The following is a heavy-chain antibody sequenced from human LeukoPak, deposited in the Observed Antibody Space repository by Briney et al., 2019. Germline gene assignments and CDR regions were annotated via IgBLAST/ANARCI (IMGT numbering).Heavy chain of an antibody. J-gene: IGHJ6*03. CDR3: ARVSEAARNYYYYYMDV. CDR2: INWNGGST. V-gene: IGHV3-20*01. CDR1: GFPFSIYE. Sequence: RPGGSLRLSCAVSGFPFSIYEMNWVRQAPGKGLEWVSGINWNGGSTGYADSVKGRFTISRDNAKNSLYLQMNSLRAEDTALYHCARVSEAARNYYYYYMDVWGKGTTVTVSS. D-gene: IGHD6-6*01.